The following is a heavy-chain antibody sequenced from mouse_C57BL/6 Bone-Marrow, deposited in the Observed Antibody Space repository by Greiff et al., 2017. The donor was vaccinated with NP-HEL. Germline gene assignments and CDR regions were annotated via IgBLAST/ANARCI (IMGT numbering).Heavy chain of an antibody. V-gene: IGHV1-58*01. CDR2: IYIGNGYT. J-gene: IGHJ1*03. CDR1: GYTFTSYG. CDR3: ARPSSTMFTYCYFDV. Sequence: EVQLQQSGAELVRPGPSVKMSCKTSGYTFTSYGINWVKQRPGQGLEWIGYIYIGNGYTEYNEKFKGKATLTSDTSSSTAYMQLSSLTSEDSAIYFGARPSSTMFTYCYFDVWGTGTTVTVSS. D-gene: IGHD2-2*01.